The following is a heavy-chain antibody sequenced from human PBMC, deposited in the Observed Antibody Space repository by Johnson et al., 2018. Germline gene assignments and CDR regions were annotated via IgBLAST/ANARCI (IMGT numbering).Heavy chain of an antibody. CDR3: ARVAAAGTQWYFDL. V-gene: IGHV4-59*01. Sequence: QVQLVESGPGLVKPSETXSLTCTVSGGSISTYYGSWIRQSPGKGLEWIGYIYYSGRTNYNPSLTSRVTISLDTSKKQFSLTLSSVPAADTAVYYCARVAAAGTQWYFDLWGRGTLVTVSS. J-gene: IGHJ2*01. CDR1: GGSISTYY. CDR2: IYYSGRT. D-gene: IGHD6-13*01.